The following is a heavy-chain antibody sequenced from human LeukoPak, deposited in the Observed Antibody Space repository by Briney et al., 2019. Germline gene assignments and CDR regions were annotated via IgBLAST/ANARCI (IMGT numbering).Heavy chain of an antibody. CDR3: ARVRGYSYAHGAFDI. V-gene: IGHV1-3*01. Sequence: ASVKVSCKASGYTFTSYAMHWVRQAPGQRLEWKGWINAGNGNTRYSQKFQGRVTITRDTSASTAYMELSSLRSEDTAVYYCARVRGYSYAHGAFDIWGQGTMVTVSS. J-gene: IGHJ3*02. CDR1: GYTFTSYA. D-gene: IGHD5-18*01. CDR2: INAGNGNT.